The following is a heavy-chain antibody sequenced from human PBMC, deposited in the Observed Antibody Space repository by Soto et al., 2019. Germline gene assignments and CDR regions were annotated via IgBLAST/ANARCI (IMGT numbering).Heavy chain of an antibody. V-gene: IGHV3-21*01. Sequence: PGRSLRLSCAASGFTFSSYSMNWVRQAPGKGLEWVSSISSSSSYIYYADSVKGRFTISRDNAKNSLYLQMNSLRAEDTAVYYCARASYYDSSGYFFQGAWFDPWGQGTLVTVSS. CDR3: ARASYYDSSGYFFQGAWFDP. D-gene: IGHD3-22*01. J-gene: IGHJ5*02. CDR2: ISSSSSYI. CDR1: GFTFSSYS.